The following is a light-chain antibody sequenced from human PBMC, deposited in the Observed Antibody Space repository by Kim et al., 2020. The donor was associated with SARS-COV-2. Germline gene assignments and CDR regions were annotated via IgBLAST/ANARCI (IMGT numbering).Light chain of an antibody. CDR3: AAWDDSLNGYV. CDR1: SSNIGSDT. J-gene: IGLJ1*01. V-gene: IGLV1-44*01. CDR2: TNN. Sequence: ELTQPPSASGTPGQRVTISCSGSSSNIGSDTVNWYQQLPGAAPKLLIYTNNQRPSGVPDRFSGSKSGTSASLAISGLQSEDESDYYCAAWDDSLNGYVFGTGTQVTVL.